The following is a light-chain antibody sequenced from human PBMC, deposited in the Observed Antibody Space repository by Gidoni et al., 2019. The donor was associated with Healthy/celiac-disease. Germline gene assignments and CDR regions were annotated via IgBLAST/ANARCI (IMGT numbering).Light chain of an antibody. V-gene: IGKV3-15*01. J-gene: IGKJ1*01. Sequence: EIVMTQSPATLSVSPGERATLSCRASQSVSSNLAWYQQKPGQAPRLLIYGASTRATALPAWFSGSGSGTEFTLSISSLQSEDFAVYYCQQYNTWPTFGQXTKVEIK. CDR3: QQYNTWPT. CDR1: QSVSSN. CDR2: GAS.